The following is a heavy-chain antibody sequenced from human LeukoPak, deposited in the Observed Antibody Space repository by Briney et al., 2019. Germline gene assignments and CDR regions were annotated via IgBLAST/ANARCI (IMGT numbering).Heavy chain of an antibody. Sequence: YPSETLSLTCTVSGGSIDSYYWSWIRQPPGKGLERIGYIYYTGSTEYHPSLKSRVTISLDTSKNQFSLKLTSVTAADTAVYYCARGQGYDFWSGYGPGDYYYYMDVWGKGTTVTVSS. D-gene: IGHD3-3*01. CDR2: IYYTGST. J-gene: IGHJ6*03. CDR1: GGSIDSYY. V-gene: IGHV4-59*01. CDR3: ARGQGYDFWSGYGPGDYYYYMDV.